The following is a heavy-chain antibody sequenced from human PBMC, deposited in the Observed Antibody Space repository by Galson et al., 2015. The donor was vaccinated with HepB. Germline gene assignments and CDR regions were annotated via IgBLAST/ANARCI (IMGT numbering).Heavy chain of an antibody. CDR3: ARDRAAAAGCIDY. Sequence: SLRLSCAASGFTFSSYAMHWVRQAPGKGLEWVAIIWYDGNNKYYADSVKGRFTISRDSSKNTLYLQMNSLRGEDTAVYYCARDRAAAAGCIDYWGQGTLVTVSS. D-gene: IGHD6-13*01. CDR2: IWYDGNNK. CDR1: GFTFSSYA. V-gene: IGHV3-33*01. J-gene: IGHJ4*02.